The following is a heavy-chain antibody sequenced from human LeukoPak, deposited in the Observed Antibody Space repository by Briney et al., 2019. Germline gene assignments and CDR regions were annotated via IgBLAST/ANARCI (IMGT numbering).Heavy chain of an antibody. V-gene: IGHV4-30-4*01. CDR3: ARRDDYFDS. Sequence: SQTLPLTCTVFGDSINDYYWSWIRQPPGKGLEWIGYKYHRGSTSYNPSLEGRVTISLDTSKNQFSLKLQSVTAADTAVYYCARRDDYFDSWGQGTLVTVSS. J-gene: IGHJ4*02. D-gene: IGHD5-24*01. CDR2: KYHRGST. CDR1: GDSINDYY.